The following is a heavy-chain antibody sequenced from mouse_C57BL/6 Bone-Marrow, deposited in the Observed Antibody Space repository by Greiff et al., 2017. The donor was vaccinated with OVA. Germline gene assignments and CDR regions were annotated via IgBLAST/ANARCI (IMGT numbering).Heavy chain of an antibody. V-gene: IGHV2-2*01. Sequence: QVQLQQSGPGLVQPSQSLSITCTVSGFSLTSYGVHWVRQSPGKGLEWLGVIWSGGSTDYNAAFISRLSISKDNSKSQVFFKMNSLQAEDTAIYYGARTWDGAWFAYWGQGTLVTVSA. CDR3: ARTWDGAWFAY. J-gene: IGHJ3*01. CDR1: GFSLTSYG. CDR2: IWSGGST. D-gene: IGHD4-1*01.